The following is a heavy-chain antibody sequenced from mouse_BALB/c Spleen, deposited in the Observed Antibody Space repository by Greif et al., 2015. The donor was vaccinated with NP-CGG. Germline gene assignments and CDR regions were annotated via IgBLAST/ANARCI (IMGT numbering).Heavy chain of an antibody. CDR1: GYTFTDYY. D-gene: IGHD2-14*01. CDR3: ARKGVRRAMDY. J-gene: IGHJ4*01. V-gene: IGHV1-77*01. Sequence: QVQLQQSGAELARPGASVKLSCKASGYTFTDYYINWVEQRTGQGLEWIGEIYPGSGNTYYNEKFKGKATLTADKSSSTADMQLSSLTSEDSAGYFCARKGVRRAMDYWGQGTSVTVSS. CDR2: IYPGSGNT.